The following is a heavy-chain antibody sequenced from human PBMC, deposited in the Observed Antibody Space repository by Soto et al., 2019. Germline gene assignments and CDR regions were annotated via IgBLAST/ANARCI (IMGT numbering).Heavy chain of an antibody. D-gene: IGHD3-3*01. V-gene: IGHV4-59*01. CDR1: GGSISSYY. CDR2: IYYSGST. J-gene: IGHJ4*02. Sequence: SETLSLTCTVSGGSISSYYWSWIRQPPGKGLEWIGYIYYSGSTNYNPSLKSRVTISVDTSKNQFSLKLSSVTAADTAVYYCARVRINRGYYFYFDYWGQGTLVTVSS. CDR3: ARVRINRGYYFYFDY.